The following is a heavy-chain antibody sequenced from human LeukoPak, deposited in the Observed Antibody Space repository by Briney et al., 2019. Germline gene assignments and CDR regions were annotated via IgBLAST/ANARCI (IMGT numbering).Heavy chain of an antibody. V-gene: IGHV1-18*04. CDR3: ARLARAGSGSYYTLLGGSPYYFDY. Sequence: ASVKVSCKASGYTFTSYYMHWVRQAPGQGLEWMGWISAYNGNTNYAQKLQGRVTMTTDTSTSTAYMELRSLRSDDTAVYYCARLARAGSGSYYTLLGGSPYYFDYWGQGTLVTVSS. D-gene: IGHD3-10*01. J-gene: IGHJ4*02. CDR2: ISAYNGNT. CDR1: GYTFTSYY.